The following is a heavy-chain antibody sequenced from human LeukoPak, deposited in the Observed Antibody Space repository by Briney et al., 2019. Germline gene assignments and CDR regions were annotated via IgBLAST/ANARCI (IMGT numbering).Heavy chain of an antibody. CDR3: ARDQNYRRYYYGMDV. J-gene: IGHJ6*02. CDR2: IYYSGGT. Sequence: SETLSLTCTVSGGSISSYYWSWIRQPPGKGLEWIGYIYYSGGTNYNPSLKSRVTISVDTSKNQFSLKLSSVTAADTAVYYCARDQNYRRYYYGMDVWGQGTTVTVSS. V-gene: IGHV4-59*01. CDR1: GGSISSYY. D-gene: IGHD1-7*01.